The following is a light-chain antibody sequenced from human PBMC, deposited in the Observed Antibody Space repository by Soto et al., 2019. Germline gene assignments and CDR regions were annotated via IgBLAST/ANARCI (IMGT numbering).Light chain of an antibody. CDR1: QRVSSGY. J-gene: IGKJ1*01. CDR2: GAS. Sequence: DIVLAQSPDTLSLSPGERATLSCRASQRVSSGYLAWYQQKPGQAPRLLISGASSRASGIPDRFRGSGSGTDFTLTISRLEPEDFAVYVCQQYGSSPGTFGQGNKVEFK. CDR3: QQYGSSPGT. V-gene: IGKV3-20*01.